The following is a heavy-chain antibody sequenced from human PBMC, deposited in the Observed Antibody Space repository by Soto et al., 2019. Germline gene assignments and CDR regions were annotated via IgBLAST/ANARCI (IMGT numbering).Heavy chain of an antibody. D-gene: IGHD3-22*01. CDR3: ARGKGVTMIVVVMDSDAFDI. Sequence: ASVKVSCKASGCTFTSYYMHWVRQAPGQGLEWMGIINPSGGSTSYAQKFQGRVTMTRDTSTSTVYMELSSLRSEDTAVYYCARGKGVTMIVVVMDSDAFDIWGQGTMVTVSS. CDR1: GCTFTSYY. V-gene: IGHV1-46*01. CDR2: INPSGGST. J-gene: IGHJ3*02.